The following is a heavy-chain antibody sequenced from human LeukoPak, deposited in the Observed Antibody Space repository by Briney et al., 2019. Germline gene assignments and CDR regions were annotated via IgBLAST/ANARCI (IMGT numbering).Heavy chain of an antibody. CDR3: ARDEVGPHAFDI. J-gene: IGHJ3*02. V-gene: IGHV4-61*02. D-gene: IGHD2-2*01. CDR1: GGSISSGSYH. Sequence: SETLSLTCTVSGGSISSGSYHWSWIRQPAGKGLKWIGRIYSSGSTNFNRSLKSRVNISVDTSQNQCSLKLSYVTAADTAVYYCARDEVGPHAFDIWGQGTMVTVSS. CDR2: IYSSGST.